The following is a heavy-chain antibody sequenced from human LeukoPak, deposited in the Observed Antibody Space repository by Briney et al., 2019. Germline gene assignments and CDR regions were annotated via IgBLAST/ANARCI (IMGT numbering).Heavy chain of an antibody. Sequence: TSETLSLTCAVSGGSISSSNWWSWVRQPPGKGLEWIGEIYHSGSTNYNPSLKSRVTISVDKSKNQFSLKLSSVTAADTAVYYYARGGYQLLPLDYWGQGTLVTVSS. J-gene: IGHJ4*02. D-gene: IGHD2-2*01. CDR1: GGSISSSNW. CDR2: IYHSGST. CDR3: ARGGYQLLPLDY. V-gene: IGHV4-4*02.